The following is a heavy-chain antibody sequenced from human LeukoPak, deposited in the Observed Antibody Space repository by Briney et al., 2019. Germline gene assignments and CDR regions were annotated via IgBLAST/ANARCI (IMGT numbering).Heavy chain of an antibody. D-gene: IGHD2-21*02. Sequence: PVKVSCKASGGTFSSYAISWVRQAPGQGLEWMGGIIPIFGTANYAQKFQGRVTITTDESTSTAYMELSSLRSEDTAVYYCARAYCGGDCYSLWPRYYYYYYYMDVWGKGTTVTVSS. V-gene: IGHV1-69*05. CDR3: ARAYCGGDCYSLWPRYYYYYYYMDV. CDR2: IIPIFGTA. CDR1: GGTFSSYA. J-gene: IGHJ6*03.